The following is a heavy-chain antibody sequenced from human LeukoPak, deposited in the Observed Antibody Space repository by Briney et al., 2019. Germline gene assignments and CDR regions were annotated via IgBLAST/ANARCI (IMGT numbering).Heavy chain of an antibody. CDR1: GYTSSSPD. Sequence: PEASVKVSCTASGYTSSSPDINWVRQATGRGLEWLGWMNPRDDTGYAQRFQGRVTLTRDRSTNTAYMEISSLTSDDTAVYYCARYIQGVGFDIWGQGTMVTVSA. D-gene: IGHD5-18*01. CDR2: MNPRDDT. CDR3: ARYIQGVGFDI. V-gene: IGHV1-8*01. J-gene: IGHJ3*02.